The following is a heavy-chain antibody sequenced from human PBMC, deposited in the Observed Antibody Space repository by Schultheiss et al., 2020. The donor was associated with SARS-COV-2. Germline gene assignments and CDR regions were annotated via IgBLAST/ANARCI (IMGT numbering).Heavy chain of an antibody. V-gene: IGHV1-2*04. CDR1: GGTFSSYA. CDR2: INPNSGGT. Sequence: ASVKVSCKASGGTFSSYAISWVRQAPGQGLEWMGWINPNSGGTNYAQKFQGWVTMTRDTSISTAYMELSRLRSDDTAVYYCALTMIGSYYEVGAFDIWGQGTMVTVSS. D-gene: IGHD1-26*01. CDR3: ALTMIGSYYEVGAFDI. J-gene: IGHJ3*02.